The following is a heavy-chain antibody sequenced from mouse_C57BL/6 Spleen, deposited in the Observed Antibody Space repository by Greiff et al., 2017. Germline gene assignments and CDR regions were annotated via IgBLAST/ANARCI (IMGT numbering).Heavy chain of an antibody. CDR1: GFSLTSYA. D-gene: IGHD2-5*01. Sequence: VKLVESGPGLVAPSQSLSITCTVSGFSLTSYAISWVRQPPGKGLEWLGVIWPGGGTTYNYALNTSQSIGKDNFNSQVFLKMNSLRTENTARYYCARNGGYSNVDYYSMDVWGQGTSVTVSS. V-gene: IGHV2-9-1*01. CDR3: ARNGGYSNVDYYSMDV. J-gene: IGHJ4*01. CDR2: IWPGGGT.